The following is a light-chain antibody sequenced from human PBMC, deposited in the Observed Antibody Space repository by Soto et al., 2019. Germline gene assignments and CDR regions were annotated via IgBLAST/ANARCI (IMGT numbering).Light chain of an antibody. CDR1: QSVSSSY. J-gene: IGKJ1*01. V-gene: IGKV3-20*01. CDR3: QQYGSSPWT. Sequence: EIVLTQSPGTLSFSPGERATLSCRASQSVSSSYLAWYQQKPGQAPRPLIYGASSRAIGIPDRFSGSGSGTDFTLTISSLEPEDFAVYYCQQYGSSPWTFGQGTKVEIK. CDR2: GAS.